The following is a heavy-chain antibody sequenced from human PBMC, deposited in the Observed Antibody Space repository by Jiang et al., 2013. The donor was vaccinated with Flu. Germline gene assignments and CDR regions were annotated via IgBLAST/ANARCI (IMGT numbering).Heavy chain of an antibody. CDR1: GGSFSGYY. CDR2: INHSGST. Sequence: SLTCAVYGGSFSGYYWSWIRQPPGKGLEWIGEINHSGSTNYNPSLKSRVTISVDTSKNQFSLELSSVTAADTAVYYCARGLWQIPDYWGQGTLVTVSS. D-gene: IGHD2-2*02. V-gene: IGHV4-34*01. CDR3: ARGLWQIPDY. J-gene: IGHJ4*02.